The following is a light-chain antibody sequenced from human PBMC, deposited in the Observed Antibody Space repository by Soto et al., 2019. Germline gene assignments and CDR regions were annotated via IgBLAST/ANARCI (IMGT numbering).Light chain of an antibody. V-gene: IGKV1-39*01. CDR1: QSIGTF. CDR2: TSF. J-gene: IGKJ1*01. CDR3: QQAFSAEWT. Sequence: IQMTHSLASLSASVEDRVSITCRASQSIGTFLNWYQQKPGEAPNLLIHTSFTLYSGVPSRFSGTGSGTDFTLTISSLQPEDFATYFCQQAFSAEWTFGQGTKVDIK.